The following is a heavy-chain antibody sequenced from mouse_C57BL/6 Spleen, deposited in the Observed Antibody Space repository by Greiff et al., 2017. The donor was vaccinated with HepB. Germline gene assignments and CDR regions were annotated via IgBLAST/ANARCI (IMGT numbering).Heavy chain of an antibody. CDR3: ARGPLWGSSPYYFDY. CDR2: IYPGGGYT. Sequence: VQLQQSGAELVRPGTSVKMSCKASGYTFTNYWIGWAKQRPGHGLEWIGDIYPGGGYTNYNEKFKGKATLTADKSSSTADMQFSSLTSEDSAIYYCARGPLWGSSPYYFDYWGQGTTLTVSS. CDR1: GYTFTNYW. D-gene: IGHD1-1*01. J-gene: IGHJ2*01. V-gene: IGHV1-63*01.